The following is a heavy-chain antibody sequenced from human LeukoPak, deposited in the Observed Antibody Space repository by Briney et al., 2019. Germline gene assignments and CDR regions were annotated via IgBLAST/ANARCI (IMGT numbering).Heavy chain of an antibody. CDR2: IYSDNT. D-gene: IGHD4/OR15-4a*01. Sequence: GGSLRLSCAASGINIRSNSMSWVRQAPGKGLEWVSFIYSDNTHYSDSVKGRFTISRDNSKNTLYLQMNSLRAEDTAVYYCARRAGAYSHPYDYWGQGTLVTVSS. CDR3: ARRAGAYSHPYDY. V-gene: IGHV3-53*01. CDR1: GINIRSNS. J-gene: IGHJ4*02.